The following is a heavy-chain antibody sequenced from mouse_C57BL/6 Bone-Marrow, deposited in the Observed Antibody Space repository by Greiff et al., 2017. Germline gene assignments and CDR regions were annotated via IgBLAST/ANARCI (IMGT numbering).Heavy chain of an antibody. Sequence: VQLQQSGAELVRPGASVTLSCKASGYTFTDYEMHWVKQTPVHGLEWIGAIDPETGGTAYNQKFKGKAILTADKSSSTAYMELRSLTSEDSAVYYCTPTVVARKYVDVWGTGTTVTVSS. J-gene: IGHJ1*03. V-gene: IGHV1-15*01. CDR1: GYTFTDYE. CDR2: IDPETGGT. CDR3: TPTVVARKYVDV. D-gene: IGHD1-1*01.